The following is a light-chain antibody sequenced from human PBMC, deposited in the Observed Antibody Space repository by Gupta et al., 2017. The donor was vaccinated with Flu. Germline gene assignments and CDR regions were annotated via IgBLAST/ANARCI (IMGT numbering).Light chain of an antibody. CDR2: DAS. CDR1: QSVSPS. CDR3: QQRSDLPMYT. J-gene: IGKJ2*01. V-gene: IGKV3-11*01. Sequence: EVVLTQSPATLSLSPGERAVLSCRASQSVSPSLAWYQQKPGQAPRLLMYDASRRDAGIPARFSASGFGTDVTLTISTREPEDFAVYYCQQRSDLPMYTFGQGTKLEIK.